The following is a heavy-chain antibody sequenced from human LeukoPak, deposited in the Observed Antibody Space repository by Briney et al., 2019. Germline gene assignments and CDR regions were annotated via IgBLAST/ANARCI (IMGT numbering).Heavy chain of an antibody. Sequence: GGSLRLSCAASGFTFSSYDMHWVRQAPGKGLEWVAVISYDGSNKYYADSVKGRFTISRDNSKNTLYLQMNSLRAEDTAVYYCAKERCSGGSCYYYWGQGTLVTVSS. CDR2: ISYDGSNK. J-gene: IGHJ4*02. CDR3: AKERCSGGSCYYY. CDR1: GFTFSSYD. D-gene: IGHD2-15*01. V-gene: IGHV3-30*18.